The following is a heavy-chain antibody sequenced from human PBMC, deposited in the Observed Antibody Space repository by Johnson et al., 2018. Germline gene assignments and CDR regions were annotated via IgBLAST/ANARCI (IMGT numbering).Heavy chain of an antibody. CDR2: ISWNSGSI. Sequence: VQLVESGGGLVQPGRSLRLSCAASGFTFDDYAMHWVRQAPGKGLEWVSGISWNSGSIGYADSVKGRFTISRDNAKNSLYLQMNSLRAEDTALYYCAKGHDSSGLDAFDIGGQGTMVTVSS. D-gene: IGHD3-22*01. J-gene: IGHJ3*02. CDR3: AKGHDSSGLDAFDI. CDR1: GFTFDDYA. V-gene: IGHV3-9*01.